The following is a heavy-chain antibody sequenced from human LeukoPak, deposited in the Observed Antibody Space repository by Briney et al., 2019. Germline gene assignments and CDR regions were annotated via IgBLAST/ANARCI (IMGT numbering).Heavy chain of an antibody. CDR3: TTALGATDDFDY. CDR1: GFTLSNAW. Sequence: PGGSLRLSCAASGFTLSNAWMSWVRQAPGKGLEWFGRIKSKTDGGTTDYAAPVKGRFTISRDDSKNTLYLQMNSLKTEDTAVYYCTTALGATDDFDYWGQGTLVTVSS. J-gene: IGHJ4*02. V-gene: IGHV3-15*01. CDR2: IKSKTDGGTT. D-gene: IGHD1-26*01.